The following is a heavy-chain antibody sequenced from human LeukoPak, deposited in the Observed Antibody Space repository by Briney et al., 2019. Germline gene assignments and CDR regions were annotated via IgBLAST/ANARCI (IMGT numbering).Heavy chain of an antibody. D-gene: IGHD2-15*01. CDR1: GFTFSTNA. CDR2: ISSSISYT. V-gene: IGHV3-21*01. J-gene: IGHJ2*01. CDR3: EREAMVLAAATFWYFDL. Sequence: GGSLRLSCAASGFTFSTNAMHWVRQAPGKGLEWVSSISSSISYTYYADSLKGRFTISRDNAKNSLFLQMNSLRAEATAVYYCEREAMVLAAATFWYFDLWGRGTLVTVSS.